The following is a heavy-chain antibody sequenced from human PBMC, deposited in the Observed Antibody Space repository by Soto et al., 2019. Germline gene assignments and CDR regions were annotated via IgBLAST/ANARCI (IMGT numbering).Heavy chain of an antibody. D-gene: IGHD2-15*01. CDR1: GGSISSDNYF. CDR3: AREVKSAAASDAFDL. Sequence: PSETLSLTCTVSGGSISSDNYFWSWIRQHPGKGLEWIGYIDYIGRAYYNPSLKSRVTTSVDTSKNQFSLRLSSVTVADKATYYCAREVKSAAASDAFDLWGQGTVIIFSS. V-gene: IGHV4-31*03. CDR2: IDYIGRA. J-gene: IGHJ3*01.